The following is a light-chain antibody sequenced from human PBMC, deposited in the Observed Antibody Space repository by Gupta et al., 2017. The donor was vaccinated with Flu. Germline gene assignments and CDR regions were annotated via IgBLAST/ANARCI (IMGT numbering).Light chain of an antibody. CDR3: QSYDSSLSGWV. CDR2: GKS. V-gene: IGLV1-40*01. J-gene: IGLJ3*02. Sequence: VPIHCTGSGSTIGEGDDVDWDQPLPGTAPKLLIYGKSNRPSGVPDRFSGSKSGTSASLAITGLQAEDEADYYCQSYDSSLSGWVFGGGTKLTVL. CDR1: GSTIGEGDD.